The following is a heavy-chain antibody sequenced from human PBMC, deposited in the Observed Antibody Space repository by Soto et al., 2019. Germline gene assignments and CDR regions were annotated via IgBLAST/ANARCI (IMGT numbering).Heavy chain of an antibody. D-gene: IGHD2-2*01. CDR3: AVSSSCTRDSCWRDFDA. V-gene: IGHV1-18*04. J-gene: IGHJ4*02. Sequence: QVQLEQSGAELKKPGASVKVSCKTSGYTFTTYGFSWVRQAPGQGLEWMGWISVHSDTTEYPRKFQGRVTMTTDTSTNTPYVELRTLRSDDTAVYYRAVSSSCTRDSCWRDFDAWGQGTLVTVSS. CDR1: GYTFTTYG. CDR2: ISVHSDTT.